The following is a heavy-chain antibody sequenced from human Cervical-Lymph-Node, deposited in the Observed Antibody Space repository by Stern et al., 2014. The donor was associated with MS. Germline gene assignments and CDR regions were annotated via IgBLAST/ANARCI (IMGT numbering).Heavy chain of an antibody. CDR2: IRDSGVDT. CDR3: AKDLGRGVVVVPLYGLDV. V-gene: IGHV3-23*04. CDR1: GFTFSTYA. J-gene: IGHJ6*02. D-gene: IGHD2-2*01. Sequence: EVQLVESGGGLVQPGGSLRLSCAASGFTFSTYAFSWVRQAPGTGLEWVSSIRDSGVDTYYADSVKGRFTISRDNSKSMLYLEMQSLRAEDTAVYHCAKDLGRGVVVVPLYGLDVWGQGTTVTVSS.